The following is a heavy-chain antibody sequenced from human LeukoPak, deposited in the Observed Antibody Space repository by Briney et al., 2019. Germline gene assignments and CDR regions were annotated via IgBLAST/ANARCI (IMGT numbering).Heavy chain of an antibody. J-gene: IGHJ3*01. D-gene: IGHD3-9*01. V-gene: IGHV4-4*07. CDR2: ISDSGST. CDR1: DDSISSYY. CDR3: AREFFDTFTGYYVQDAFDV. Sequence: SETLSLTCSVSDDSISSYYWSWIRQSAGKGLEWIGHISDSGSTKYNPSLESRVTISIDQSKNQLSLNLSSVTAADTAMYYCAREFFDTFTGYYVQDAFDVWGQGTMVTVSS.